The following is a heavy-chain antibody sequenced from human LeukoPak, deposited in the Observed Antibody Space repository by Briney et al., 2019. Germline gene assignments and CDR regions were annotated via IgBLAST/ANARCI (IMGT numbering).Heavy chain of an antibody. CDR2: IYTSGST. J-gene: IGHJ4*02. CDR1: GGSISSGSYY. Sequence: PSETLSLTCTGSGGSISSGSYYWSWIRQPAGKGLEWIGRIYTSGSTNYNPSLKSRVTMSVDTSKNQFSLKLTSVTAADTAVYYCARQYQGFDYWGQGTLVTVSS. D-gene: IGHD2-2*01. V-gene: IGHV4-61*02. CDR3: ARQYQGFDY.